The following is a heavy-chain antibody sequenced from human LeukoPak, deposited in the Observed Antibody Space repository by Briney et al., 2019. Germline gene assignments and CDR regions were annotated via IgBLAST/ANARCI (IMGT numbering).Heavy chain of an antibody. CDR2: ISSSSSYI. V-gene: IGHV3-21*01. CDR1: GFTFSSYS. CDR3: ARAPPLLRYFERNYYYGMDV. D-gene: IGHD3-9*01. Sequence: PGGSLRLSCAASGFTFSSYSMNWVRQAPGKGLEWVSFISSSSSYIYYADSVKGRFTISRDNAKNSLYLQMNSLRAEDTAVYYCARAPPLLRYFERNYYYGMDVWGQGTTVTVSS. J-gene: IGHJ6*02.